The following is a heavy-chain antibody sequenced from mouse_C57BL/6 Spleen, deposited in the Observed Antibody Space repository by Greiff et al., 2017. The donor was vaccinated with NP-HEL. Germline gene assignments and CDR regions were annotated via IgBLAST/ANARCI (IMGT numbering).Heavy chain of an antibody. V-gene: IGHV1-26*01. CDR2: INPNNGGT. CDR3: AEGWDYFDY. J-gene: IGHJ2*01. CDR1: GYTFTDYY. Sequence: VQLQQSGPELVKPGASVKISCKASGYTFTDYYMNWVKQSHGKSLEWIGDINPNNGGTSYNQKFKGKATLTVDKSSSTAYMELRSLTSEDSAVYYCAEGWDYFDYWGQGTTLTVSS. D-gene: IGHD1-1*02.